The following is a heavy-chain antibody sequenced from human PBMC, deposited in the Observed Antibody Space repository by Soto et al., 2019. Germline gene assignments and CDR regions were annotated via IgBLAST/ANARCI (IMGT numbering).Heavy chain of an antibody. D-gene: IGHD5-12*01. Sequence: QVQLVESGGGLVKPGGSLRLSCAASGFTFSDYYMSWIRQAPGKGLEWVSYISSSGSTIYYADSVKGRFTISRDNAKNALYLRMNSLRAEDTAVYYYARTEYSGYDPYYYYDYYMDVWGKGTTVTVSS. CDR3: ARTEYSGYDPYYYYDYYMDV. CDR2: ISSSGSTI. J-gene: IGHJ6*03. V-gene: IGHV3-11*01. CDR1: GFTFSDYY.